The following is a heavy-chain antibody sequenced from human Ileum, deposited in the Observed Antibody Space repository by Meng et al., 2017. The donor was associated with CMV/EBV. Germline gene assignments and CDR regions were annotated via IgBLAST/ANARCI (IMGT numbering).Heavy chain of an antibody. D-gene: IGHD6-13*01. V-gene: IGHV4-59*01. CDR1: GSSISPYH. J-gene: IGHJ4*02. CDR3: ARGGYNRPLDY. Sequence: CTVSGSSISPYHSSWLRERPGKGLEWIGYVYSSGSTNYNTSLKSRLAISVDTSKNQFSLRLTPVTAADAAVCCCARGGYNRPLDYWGQGALVTVSS. CDR2: VYSSGST.